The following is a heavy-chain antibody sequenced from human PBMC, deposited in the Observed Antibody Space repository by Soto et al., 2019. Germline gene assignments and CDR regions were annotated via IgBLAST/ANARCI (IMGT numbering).Heavy chain of an antibody. J-gene: IGHJ6*02. D-gene: IGHD6-6*01. V-gene: IGHV3-30-3*01. CDR2: ISYDGSNK. Sequence: GGSLRLSCAASGFTFSSYAMHWVRQAPGKGLEWVAVISYDGSNKYYADSVKGRFTISRDNSKNTLYLQMNSLRAEDTAVYYCARDPRQLPYYYYGMDVWGQGTTVTVSS. CDR3: ARDPRQLPYYYYGMDV. CDR1: GFTFSSYA.